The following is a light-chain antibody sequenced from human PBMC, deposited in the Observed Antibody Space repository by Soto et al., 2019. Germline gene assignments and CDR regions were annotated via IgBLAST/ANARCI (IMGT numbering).Light chain of an antibody. CDR3: QQSYTISYT. CDR2: AAS. Sequence: DLQMTQSPSSLSASVGDRVTITCRASQSINSYLNWYQHRPGKAPNLVIYAASTLQSGVPSRFSGTGSGTDFTLTISNLQPEDIATYYCQQSYTISYTFGQGTKLEIK. CDR1: QSINSY. J-gene: IGKJ2*01. V-gene: IGKV1-39*01.